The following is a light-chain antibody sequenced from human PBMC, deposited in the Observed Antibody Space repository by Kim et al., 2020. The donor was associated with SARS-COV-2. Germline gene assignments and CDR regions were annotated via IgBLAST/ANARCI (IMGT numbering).Light chain of an antibody. CDR3: ATWDDSLGGWI. Sequence: QSVLTQPPSVSGTPGQRATISCSGSTSNIASNFVYWYHQFPGAAPKLLIYRDDQRPSGLPERFSGYRSGTSASLAISGLRSEDEADYYCATWDDSLGGWIFGGGTQLTVL. J-gene: IGLJ2*01. CDR1: TSNIASNF. CDR2: RDD. V-gene: IGLV1-47*01.